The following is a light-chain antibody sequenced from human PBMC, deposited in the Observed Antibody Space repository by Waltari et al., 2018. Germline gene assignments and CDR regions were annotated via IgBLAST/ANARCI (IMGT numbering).Light chain of an antibody. CDR2: AAS. J-gene: IGKJ1*01. Sequence: AIRITQSPSSLSASTGDRVTITCRASQGISSYLAWYQQKPGKAPKVLIYAASTLQSGVPSRFSGSGSGTDFTLTITGLEPEDFAVYYCQQYGNSPWTFAQGTKVEIK. CDR3: QQYGNSPWT. V-gene: IGKV1-8*01. CDR1: QGISSY.